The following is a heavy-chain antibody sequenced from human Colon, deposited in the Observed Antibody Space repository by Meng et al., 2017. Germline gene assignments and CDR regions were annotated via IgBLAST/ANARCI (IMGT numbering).Heavy chain of an antibody. Sequence: VQLEESGPRLVKPSGTLSLTCAVSGGSFSSSNWWSWVRQPPGKGLEWIGEINHSGSTNYNPSLKSRVTISVDTSKNQFSLKLSSVTAADTAVYYCARERLSSGWYGGRWFDPWGQGTLVTVSS. J-gene: IGHJ5*02. D-gene: IGHD6-19*01. CDR2: INHSGST. V-gene: IGHV4-4*02. CDR1: GGSFSSSNW. CDR3: ARERLSSGWYGGRWFDP.